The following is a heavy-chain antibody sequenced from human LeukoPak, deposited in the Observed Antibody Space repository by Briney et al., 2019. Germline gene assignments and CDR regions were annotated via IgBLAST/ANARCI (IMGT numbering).Heavy chain of an antibody. CDR2: ISSSGSTI. J-gene: IGHJ4*02. V-gene: IGHV3-11*01. D-gene: IGHD3-10*01. CDR1: GFTFREYY. CDR3: ARDRPAYYYGSRSYYGYD. Sequence: GGSLRLSCAASGFTFREYYMSWIRQAPGKGLEWVSYISSSGSTIYYADSVKGRFTISRDNAKSSLYLQMNSLRAEDTAVYYCARDRPAYYYGSRSYYGYDWGQGTLVTVSS.